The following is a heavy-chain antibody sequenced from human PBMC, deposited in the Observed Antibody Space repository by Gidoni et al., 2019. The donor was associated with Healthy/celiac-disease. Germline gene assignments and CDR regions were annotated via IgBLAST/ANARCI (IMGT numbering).Heavy chain of an antibody. Sequence: EVQPLESGGGLVQPGGSPRLPCAASGFPLRSYAMSWVRQAPGKGLEWVSAISGSGGSTYYADSVKGRFTISRDNSKNTLYLQMNSLRAEDTAVYYCAKCDEGLVHPPSNDYWGQGTLVTVSS. J-gene: IGHJ4*02. V-gene: IGHV3-23*01. CDR3: AKCDEGLVHPPSNDY. D-gene: IGHD6-19*01. CDR1: GFPLRSYA. CDR2: ISGSGGST.